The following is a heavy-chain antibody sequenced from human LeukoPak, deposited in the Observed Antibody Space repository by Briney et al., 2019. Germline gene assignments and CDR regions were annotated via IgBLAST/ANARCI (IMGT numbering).Heavy chain of an antibody. J-gene: IGHJ6*02. Sequence: GGSLRLSCAASGFTFSNAWMRWVRQAPGKGLEWVGRIKSRTDGGTTDYAAPVKGRFIISRDDSKNTLYLQMNSLKTEDTAVYYCTRPWSVTYHYYYGMDVWGQGTTVTVSS. V-gene: IGHV3-15*01. CDR3: TRPWSVTYHYYYGMDV. CDR2: IKSRTDGGTT. D-gene: IGHD4-11*01. CDR1: GFTFSNAW.